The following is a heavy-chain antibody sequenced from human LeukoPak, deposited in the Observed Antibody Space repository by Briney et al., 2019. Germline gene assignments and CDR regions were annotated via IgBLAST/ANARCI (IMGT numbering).Heavy chain of an antibody. CDR1: GGSISSYY. Sequence: SETLSLTCTVSGGSISSYYWSWIRQPPGKGLEWIGYIYYGGSTNYNPSLKSRVTISVDTSKNQFSLKLSSVTAADTAVFYCAMAEDSYDSIDFWGQGTMVTVSS. CDR3: AMAEDSYDSIDF. D-gene: IGHD3-22*01. J-gene: IGHJ3*01. CDR2: IYYGGST. V-gene: IGHV4-59*01.